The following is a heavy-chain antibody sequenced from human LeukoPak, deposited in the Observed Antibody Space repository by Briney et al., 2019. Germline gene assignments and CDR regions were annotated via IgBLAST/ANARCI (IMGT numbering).Heavy chain of an antibody. CDR2: MYYSGRT. CDR3: AKGAGPPWFDP. Sequence: PSETLSLTCTVSGGSIGTGKYYWGWIRQPPGKGLEWIGSMYYSGRTYYNPSLKNGVTISIDTSRNQFSMNLNSVTAADTAVYYCAKGAGPPWFDPWGQGTLVTVSS. D-gene: IGHD6-19*01. V-gene: IGHV4-39*07. CDR1: GGSIGTGKYY. J-gene: IGHJ5*02.